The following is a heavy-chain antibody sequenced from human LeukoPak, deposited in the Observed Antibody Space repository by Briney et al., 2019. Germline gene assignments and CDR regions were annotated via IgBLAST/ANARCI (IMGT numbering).Heavy chain of an antibody. CDR1: GGTFSSYA. V-gene: IGHV1-69*01. D-gene: IGHD3-22*01. Sequence: GSSVKVSCKASGGTFSSYAISWMRQAPGQGLEWMGGIIPIFGTANYAQKFQGRVTITADESTSTAYMELSSLRSEDTAVYYCASLGGYYDSSGYSLHWGQGTPVTVSS. CDR2: IIPIFGTA. CDR3: ASLGGYYDSSGYSLH. J-gene: IGHJ4*02.